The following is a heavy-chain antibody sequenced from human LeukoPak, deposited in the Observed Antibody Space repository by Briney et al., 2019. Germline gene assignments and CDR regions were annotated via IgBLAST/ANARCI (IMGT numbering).Heavy chain of an antibody. V-gene: IGHV3-23*01. Sequence: GGSLRLSCAASGLTFSSYAMSWVRQAPGKGLEWVSSISGGGTTYYADSVRGRFIISRDNSKNTLYLQMNSLRAEDTAVYYCAKLLMPNDYGDPWGQGTLVTVSS. D-gene: IGHD4-17*01. CDR3: AKLLMPNDYGDP. CDR2: ISGGGTT. J-gene: IGHJ5*02. CDR1: GLTFSSYA.